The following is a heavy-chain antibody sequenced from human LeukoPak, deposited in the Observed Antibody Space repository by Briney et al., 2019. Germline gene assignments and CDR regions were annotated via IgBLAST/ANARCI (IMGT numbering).Heavy chain of an antibody. CDR1: GFSFRSRW. D-gene: IGHD2-21*01. CDR3: ARVAWPHYFDY. CDR2: IKEDGSEK. Sequence: PGGSLRLSCAASGFSFRSRWMSWVRQAPGKGLEWVANIKEDGSEKYYVDSVKGRFTVSRDNAENALYLQMNSLRAEDTAVYYCARVAWPHYFDYWGQGTLVTVSS. J-gene: IGHJ4*02. V-gene: IGHV3-7*01.